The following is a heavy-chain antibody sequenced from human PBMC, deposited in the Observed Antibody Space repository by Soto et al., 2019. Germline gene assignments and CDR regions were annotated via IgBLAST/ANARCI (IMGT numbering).Heavy chain of an antibody. D-gene: IGHD3-10*01. CDR3: ARDRYGSGGMDV. J-gene: IGHJ6*02. V-gene: IGHV1-3*01. CDR1: GYTFTSYA. Sequence: QVQLVQSGAEVKKPGASVKVSCKASGYTFTSYAMHWVRQAPGQRLEWMGWINAGNGNTKYSQKFQGRVTITRDTSESTAYMELSSLRSEDTAVYYCARDRYGSGGMDVWGQGTTVTVSS. CDR2: INAGNGNT.